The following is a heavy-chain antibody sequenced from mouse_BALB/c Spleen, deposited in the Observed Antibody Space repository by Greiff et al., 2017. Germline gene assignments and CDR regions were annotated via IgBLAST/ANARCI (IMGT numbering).Heavy chain of an antibody. Sequence: QVQLQQSGAELAKPGASVKMSCKASGYTFTSYWMHWVKQRPGQGLEWIGYINPSTGYTEYNQKFKDKATLTADKSSSTAYMQLSSLTSEDSAVYYCAMSSYYGNYGYAMDYWGQGTSVTVSS. CDR2: INPSTGYT. V-gene: IGHV1-7*01. D-gene: IGHD2-10*01. CDR1: GYTFTSYW. J-gene: IGHJ4*01. CDR3: AMSSYYGNYGYAMDY.